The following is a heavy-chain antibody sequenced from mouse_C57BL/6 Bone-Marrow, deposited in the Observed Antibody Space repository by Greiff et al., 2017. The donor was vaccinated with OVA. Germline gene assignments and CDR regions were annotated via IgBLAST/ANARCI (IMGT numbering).Heavy chain of an antibody. V-gene: IGHV14-4*01. J-gene: IGHJ2*01. CDR2: IDPENGDT. Sequence: VQLKESGAELVRPGASVKLSCTASGFNIKDDYMHWVKQRPEQGLEWIGWIDPENGDTEYASKFQGKATITADKSSNTAYLQLSSLTSEDTAVYYCTRSVDYWGQGTTLTVSS. CDR1: GFNIKDDY. CDR3: TRSVDY.